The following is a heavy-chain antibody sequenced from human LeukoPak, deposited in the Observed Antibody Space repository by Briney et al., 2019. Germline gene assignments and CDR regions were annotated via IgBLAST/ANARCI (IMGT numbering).Heavy chain of an antibody. Sequence: GGSLRLSCAASGFIFSNYGMHWVRQAPGKGLEWVAVIWCDGSHKYYVDSVKGRFTVSRDNSKNTLYLQMNSLRAEDTAVYYCARDTVSRYFDLWGRGTLVTVSS. CDR2: IWCDGSHK. J-gene: IGHJ2*01. CDR1: GFIFSNYG. V-gene: IGHV3-33*01. CDR3: ARDTVSRYFDL. D-gene: IGHD4-17*01.